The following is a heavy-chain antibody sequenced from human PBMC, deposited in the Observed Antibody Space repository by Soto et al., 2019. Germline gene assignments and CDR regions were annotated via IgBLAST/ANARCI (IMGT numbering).Heavy chain of an antibody. CDR2: IYYSGST. CDR1: GGSISSYY. CDR3: ARANSYGYYYYYMDV. V-gene: IGHV4-59*04. D-gene: IGHD5-18*01. Sequence: LSETLSLTCTVSGGSISSYYWSWIRQPPGKGLEWIGYIYYSGSTYYNPSLKSRVTISVDTSKNQFSLKLSSVTAVDTAVYYCARANSYGYYYYYMDVWGKGTTVTVSS. J-gene: IGHJ6*03.